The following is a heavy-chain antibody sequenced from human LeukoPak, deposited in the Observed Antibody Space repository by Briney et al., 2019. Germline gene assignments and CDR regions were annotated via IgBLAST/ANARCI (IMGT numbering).Heavy chain of an antibody. CDR3: ARHEKLGQFDY. CDR2: VYYSGSA. J-gene: IGHJ4*02. V-gene: IGHV4-59*08. Sequence: MTSETLSLTCTVSSGSISSYYWSWIRQPPGKGLEWIGYVYYSGSANYNPSLKSRVTISVDTSKNQFSSKLSSVTAADTAVYYCARHEKLGQFDYWGQGTLVTVSS. CDR1: SGSISSYY. D-gene: IGHD3-10*01.